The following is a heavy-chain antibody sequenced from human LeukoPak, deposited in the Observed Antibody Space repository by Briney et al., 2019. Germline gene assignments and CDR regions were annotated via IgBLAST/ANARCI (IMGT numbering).Heavy chain of an antibody. V-gene: IGHV3-30-3*01. CDR3: ARVNYYDSSAKDY. CDR1: GFTFSSYA. Sequence: GRSLRLSCAASGFTFSSYAMHWVRQAPGKGLEWVAVISYDGSNKYYADSVKGRFTISRDNSKNTLYLQMNSLRAEDTAVYYCARVNYYDSSAKDYWGQGTLVTVSS. J-gene: IGHJ4*02. D-gene: IGHD3-22*01. CDR2: ISYDGSNK.